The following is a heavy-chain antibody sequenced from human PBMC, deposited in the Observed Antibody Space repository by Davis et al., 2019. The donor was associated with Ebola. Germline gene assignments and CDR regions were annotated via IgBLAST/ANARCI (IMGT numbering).Heavy chain of an antibody. D-gene: IGHD3/OR15-3a*01. V-gene: IGHV1-18*01. CDR3: ARNVDLTAPGLSEY. CDR2: ISAYNGNT. Sequence: AASVKVSCKASGYLFTSYGISWVRQAPGQGLEWVGWISAYNGNTDYARKVQGRVTMTTDTSTSTAYMELRSLTSDDTAVYYCARNVDLTAPGLSEYWGQGTLVTVSS. J-gene: IGHJ4*02. CDR1: GYLFTSYG.